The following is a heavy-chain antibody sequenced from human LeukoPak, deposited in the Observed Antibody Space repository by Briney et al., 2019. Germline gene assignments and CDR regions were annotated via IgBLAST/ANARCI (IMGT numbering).Heavy chain of an antibody. CDR3: ARDLVRD. J-gene: IGHJ4*02. CDR1: GFTFSDYW. CDR2: IKQDGSEQ. Sequence: GGSLRLSCAASGFTFSDYWMSWVRQAPGGGLEGVANIKQDGSEQCYVDSVKGRFTIARDNVKNSLYLQMNSLRAEDTAVYYCARDLVRDWGQGTLVTVSS. D-gene: IGHD3-10*02. V-gene: IGHV3-7*05.